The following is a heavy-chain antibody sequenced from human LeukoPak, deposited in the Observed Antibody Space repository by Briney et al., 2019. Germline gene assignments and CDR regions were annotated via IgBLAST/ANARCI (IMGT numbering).Heavy chain of an antibody. V-gene: IGHV4-59*01. D-gene: IGHD6-13*01. CDR2: IYYSGST. J-gene: IGHJ3*02. CDR1: GGSFSGYY. CDR3: ARFGGSWYPFAFDI. Sequence: SETLSLTCAVYGGSFSGYYWSWIRQPPGKGLEWIGYIYYSGSTNYNPSLKSRVTISVDTSKNQFSLKLSSVTAADTAVYYCARFGGSWYPFAFDIWGQGTMVTVSS.